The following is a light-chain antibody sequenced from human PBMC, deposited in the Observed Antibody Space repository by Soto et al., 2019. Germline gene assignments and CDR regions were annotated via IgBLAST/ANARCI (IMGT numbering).Light chain of an antibody. Sequence: DIQMTQSPSSLSASVGDRVTITCRASQSINSYLNWYQQKPGKAPKFLIYSASSLQSGVPSRFSGSGSGTDYTLTISSLQPEDFATYYCQQSYSTPPYTFGLGTKLEIK. CDR3: QQSYSTPPYT. CDR1: QSINSY. J-gene: IGKJ2*01. CDR2: SAS. V-gene: IGKV1-39*01.